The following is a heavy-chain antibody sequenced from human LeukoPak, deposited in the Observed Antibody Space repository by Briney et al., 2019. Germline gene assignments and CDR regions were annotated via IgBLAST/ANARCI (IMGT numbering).Heavy chain of an antibody. J-gene: IGHJ4*02. V-gene: IGHV3-48*02. CDR1: GFTFSSYS. D-gene: IGHD2-15*01. Sequence: GGSLRLSCAASGFTFSSYSMNWVRQAPGKGLEWVSYISSSSSTIYYADSVKGRFTISRDNAKNSLYLQMNSLRDEDTAVYYCAKGNYCSGGSCYFEDWGQGTLVTVSS. CDR3: AKGNYCSGGSCYFED. CDR2: ISSSSSTI.